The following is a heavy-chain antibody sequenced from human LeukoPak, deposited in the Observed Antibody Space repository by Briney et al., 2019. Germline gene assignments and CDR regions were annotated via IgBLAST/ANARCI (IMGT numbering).Heavy chain of an antibody. D-gene: IGHD1-26*01. CDR3: ISEVSLAY. V-gene: IGHV1-2*02. J-gene: IGHJ4*02. CDR2: INPNSGGT. CDR1: GYTFTDYY. Sequence: ASVKVSCKAFGYTFTDYYIHWVRQAPGQGLEWMGWINPNSGGTNYAQKFQGRVTMTRVTSLNTAYMELSSLRSEDTAVYYCISEVSLAYWGQGTLVTVSS.